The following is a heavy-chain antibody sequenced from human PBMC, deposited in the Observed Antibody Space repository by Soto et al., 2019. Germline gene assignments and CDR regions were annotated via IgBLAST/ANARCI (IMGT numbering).Heavy chain of an antibody. Sequence: ASVKVSCKASGYTFTSYGISWVRQAPGQGLEWMGWISAYNGNTNYAQKLQGRVTMTTDTSTSTAYMELRSLRSDDTAMYYCARGGPYGDYYYYGMDVWGQGTTVTVS. J-gene: IGHJ6*02. V-gene: IGHV1-18*01. D-gene: IGHD4-17*01. CDR1: GYTFTSYG. CDR2: ISAYNGNT. CDR3: ARGGPYGDYYYYGMDV.